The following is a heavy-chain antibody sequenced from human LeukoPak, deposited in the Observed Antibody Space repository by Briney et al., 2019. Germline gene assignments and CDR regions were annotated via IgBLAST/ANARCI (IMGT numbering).Heavy chain of an antibody. CDR1: GGSISSYY. V-gene: IGHV4-4*07. J-gene: IGHJ4*02. CDR3: ARDPGGRSSSWAFDY. CDR2: IYTSGST. Sequence: SETLSLTCTVSGGSISSYYWSWIRQPAGKGLEWIGRIYTSGSTNYNPSLESRVTMSVDTSKNQFSLKLSSVTAADTAVYYCARDPGGRSSSWAFDYWGQGTLVTVSS. D-gene: IGHD6-13*01.